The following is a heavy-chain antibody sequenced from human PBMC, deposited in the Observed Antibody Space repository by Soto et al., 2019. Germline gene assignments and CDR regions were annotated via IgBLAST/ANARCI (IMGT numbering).Heavy chain of an antibody. V-gene: IGHV4-39*01. CDR1: GGSISSSSYY. D-gene: IGHD1-26*01. CDR3: AREMGGSIDY. CDR2: IHHSGST. Sequence: QLQLQESGPGLVKPSETLSLTCTVSGGSISSSSYYWGWIRQPPGKGLEWIGTIHHSGSTYYKPSLKSRVTISVDTSKDQFSLTLNSVTAGDTAIYYCAREMGGSIDYWGQGTLVTVSS. J-gene: IGHJ4*02.